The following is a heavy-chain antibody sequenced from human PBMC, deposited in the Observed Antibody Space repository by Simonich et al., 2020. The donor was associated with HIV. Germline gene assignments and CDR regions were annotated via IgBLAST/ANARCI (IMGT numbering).Heavy chain of an antibody. Sequence: VQLVESGGGVVQPGRSLRLSCAASGFTFSSYAMHWVRPAPGKGLEWVAVISYDGSNKYYADSVKGRFTISRDNSKNTLYLQMNSLRAEDTAVYYCASGGSISSVWADDYWGQGTLVTVSS. D-gene: IGHD3-16*01. J-gene: IGHJ4*02. CDR2: ISYDGSNK. CDR3: ASGGSISSVWADDY. V-gene: IGHV3-30*07. CDR1: GFTFSSYA.